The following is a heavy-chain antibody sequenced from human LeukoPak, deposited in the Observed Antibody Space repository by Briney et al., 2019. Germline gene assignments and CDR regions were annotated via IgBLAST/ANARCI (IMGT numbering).Heavy chain of an antibody. Sequence: PGGSLRLSCAASGFTFSSYWMHWVRQAPGKGLEWVAVISYDGSKKYYADSVKGRFTISRDNSKNTLYLQMNSLRAEDTAVYYCAKEGYNMGFDYWGQGTLVTVSS. V-gene: IGHV3-30*18. CDR2: ISYDGSKK. D-gene: IGHD1-14*01. CDR3: AKEGYNMGFDY. CDR1: GFTFSSYW. J-gene: IGHJ4*02.